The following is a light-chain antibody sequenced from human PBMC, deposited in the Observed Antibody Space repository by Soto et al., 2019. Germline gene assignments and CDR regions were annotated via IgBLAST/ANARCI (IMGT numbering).Light chain of an antibody. CDR3: SSFTSRSTLI. CDR2: EVT. J-gene: IGLJ2*01. Sequence: QSALTQPPSASGSPGQSVTISCTGTSSDVGGYHYVSWYQQHPGKAPKLMIHEVTKRPSGVPDRFSGSKSGNTASLTVSGLQAEDEAHYYCSSFTSRSTLIFGGGTKVTVL. CDR1: SSDVGGYHY. V-gene: IGLV2-8*01.